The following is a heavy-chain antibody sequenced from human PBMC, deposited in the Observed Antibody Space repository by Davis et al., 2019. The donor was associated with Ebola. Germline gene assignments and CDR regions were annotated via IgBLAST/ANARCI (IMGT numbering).Heavy chain of an antibody. Sequence: SETLSLTCTVSGGSISSSSYYWGWIRQPPVKGLEWIGYIYYSGSTYYNPSLKSRVTISVDTSKNQFSLKLSSVTAADTAVYYCAREAFCSSTSCYRAADAFDIWGQGTMVTVSS. CDR3: AREAFCSSTSCYRAADAFDI. D-gene: IGHD2-2*02. J-gene: IGHJ3*02. CDR1: GGSISSSSYY. CDR2: IYYSGST. V-gene: IGHV4-31*03.